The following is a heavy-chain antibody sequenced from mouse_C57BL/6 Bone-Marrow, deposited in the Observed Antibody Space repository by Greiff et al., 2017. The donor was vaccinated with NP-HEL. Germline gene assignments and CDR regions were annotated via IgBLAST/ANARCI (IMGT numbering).Heavy chain of an antibody. D-gene: IGHD2-4*01. CDR1: GYAFSSSW. Sequence: QVQLQQSGPELVKPGASVKISCKASGYAFSSSWMNWVKQRPGKGLEWIGRIYPGDGDTNYNGKFKGKATLTADKSSSTAYMQLSSLTSEDSAVYCCARGGYYDYDVAYWYFDVWGTGTTVTVSS. CDR3: ARGGYYDYDVAYWYFDV. J-gene: IGHJ1*03. CDR2: IYPGDGDT. V-gene: IGHV1-82*01.